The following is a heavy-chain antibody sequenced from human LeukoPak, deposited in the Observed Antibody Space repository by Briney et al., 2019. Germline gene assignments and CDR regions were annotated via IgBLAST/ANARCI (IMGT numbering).Heavy chain of an antibody. CDR2: IYYSGST. J-gene: IGHJ4*02. Sequence: RTSETLSLTCTVSGGSISSSSYYWGWIRQPPGKGLEWIGSIYYSGSTYYNPSLKSRVTISVDTSKNQFSLKLSSVTAADTAVYYCARTTIRDWYYYDSSGYYPRGYYFDYWGQGTLVTVSS. CDR3: ARTTIRDWYYYDSSGYYPRGYYFDY. CDR1: GGSISSSSYY. V-gene: IGHV4-39*01. D-gene: IGHD3-22*01.